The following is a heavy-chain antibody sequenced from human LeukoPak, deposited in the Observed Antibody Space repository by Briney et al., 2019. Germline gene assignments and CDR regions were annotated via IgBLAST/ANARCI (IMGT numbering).Heavy chain of an antibody. Sequence: SETLSLTCAVYGGSFSGYYWSWIRQPPGKGLEWIGEVNHSGSTNYNPSLKSRVTISVDTSKNQFSLKLSSVTAADTAVYYCARGPNSGSDYWGQGTLVTVSS. CDR3: ARGPNSGSDY. J-gene: IGHJ4*02. CDR2: VNHSGST. CDR1: GGSFSGYY. V-gene: IGHV4-34*01. D-gene: IGHD6-6*01.